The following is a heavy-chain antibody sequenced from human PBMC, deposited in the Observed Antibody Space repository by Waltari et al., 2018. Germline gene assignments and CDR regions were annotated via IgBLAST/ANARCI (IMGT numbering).Heavy chain of an antibody. CDR1: GGTFSSYA. J-gene: IGHJ6*03. CDR3: ARGRPAAAYCDYMDV. V-gene: IGHV1-69*13. D-gene: IGHD2-2*01. Sequence: QVQLVQSGAEVKKPGSSVKVSCKASGGTFSSYAISWVRQAPGQGLEWMGRIIPIFGTANYAQKFQGRVTITADKSTSTAYMELCSLRSEDTAVYYWARGRPAAAYCDYMDVWGKGTTVTISS. CDR2: IIPIFGTA.